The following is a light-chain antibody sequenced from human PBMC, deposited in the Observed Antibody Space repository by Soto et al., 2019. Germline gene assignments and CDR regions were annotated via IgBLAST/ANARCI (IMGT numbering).Light chain of an antibody. Sequence: QSVLAQPPSASGSPGQSVTISCTGSGSDVGFYNYVSWYQQHPGKVPKLIIYEVTKRPSGVPDRFSGSKSGNTASLTVSGLQAEDEADYYCSSYAGTNNHTVFGTGTKVTVL. CDR1: GSDVGFYNY. CDR3: SSYAGTNNHTV. J-gene: IGLJ1*01. CDR2: EVT. V-gene: IGLV2-8*01.